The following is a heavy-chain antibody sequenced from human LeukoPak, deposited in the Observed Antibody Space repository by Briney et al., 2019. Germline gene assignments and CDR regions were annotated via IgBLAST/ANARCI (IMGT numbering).Heavy chain of an antibody. Sequence: PGGSLRLSCAASGFTFSSYAMHWVRQAPGKGLEWVAVISYDGSNKYYADSVKGRFTISRDNSKNTLYLQMNNLRAEDTAVYYCARGGTYGDPPDYWGQGTLVTVSS. D-gene: IGHD4-17*01. CDR3: ARGGTYGDPPDY. V-gene: IGHV3-30-3*01. CDR2: ISYDGSNK. CDR1: GFTFSSYA. J-gene: IGHJ4*02.